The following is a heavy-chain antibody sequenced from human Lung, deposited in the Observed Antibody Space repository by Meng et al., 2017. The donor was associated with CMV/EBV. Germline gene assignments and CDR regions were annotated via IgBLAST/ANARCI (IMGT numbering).Heavy chain of an antibody. J-gene: IGHJ4*02. CDR1: GGSFSGYY. CDR3: ARGAPPLLWYGSGGSFDY. V-gene: IGHV4-34*01. D-gene: IGHD3-10*01. Sequence: GSLRLSXAVYGGSFSGYYWSWIRQPPGKGLEWIGEINHSGSTNYNPSLKSRVTISVDTSKNQFSLKLSSVTAADTAVYYCARGAPPLLWYGSGGSFDYWGKGPLVTVSS. CDR2: INHSGST.